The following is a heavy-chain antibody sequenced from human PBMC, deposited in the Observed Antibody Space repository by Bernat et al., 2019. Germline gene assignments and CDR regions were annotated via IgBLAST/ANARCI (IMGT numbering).Heavy chain of an antibody. CDR1: GFTFSSYA. D-gene: IGHD3-10*01. CDR3: ATDIYGSGSYIGC. CDR2: ISGSGGST. V-gene: IGHV3-23*04. Sequence: EVQLVESGGGLVQPGGSLRLPCAASGFTFSSYAISWVRQAPGKGLEWVSAISGSGGSTYYADSVKGRFTISRDNSKNTLYLQMNSLRAEDTAVYYCATDIYGSGSYIGCWGQGTLVTVSS. J-gene: IGHJ4*02.